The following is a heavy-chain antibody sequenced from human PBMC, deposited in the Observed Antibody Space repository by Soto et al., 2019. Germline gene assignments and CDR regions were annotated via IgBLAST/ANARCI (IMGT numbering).Heavy chain of an antibody. CDR2: INAGNGNT. CDR3: ARVHSVVAVAALDY. Sequence: QVQLVQSGAEEKKPGASVKVSCKASGYTFTSYAMHWVRQAPGQRLEWMGWINAGNGNTKYSQKFQGRVTITRDTSASTAYMELSSLRSEDTAVYYCARVHSVVAVAALDYWGQGTLVTVSS. V-gene: IGHV1-3*05. J-gene: IGHJ4*02. D-gene: IGHD6-19*01. CDR1: GYTFTSYA.